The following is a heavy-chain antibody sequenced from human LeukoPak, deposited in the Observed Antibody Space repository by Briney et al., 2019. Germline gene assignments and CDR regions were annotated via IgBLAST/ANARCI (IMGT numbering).Heavy chain of an antibody. Sequence: SETLSLTCTVSGGSISSGSYYWSWIRQPAGKGLEWIGRIYTSGSTNYNPSLKSRVTISVDTSKNQFSLKLSSVTAADTAVYYCARGVNYDFWSGPEPPTVYYFDYWGQGTLVTVSS. J-gene: IGHJ4*02. V-gene: IGHV4-61*02. CDR3: ARGVNYDFWSGPEPPTVYYFDY. D-gene: IGHD3-3*01. CDR1: GGSISSGSYY. CDR2: IYTSGST.